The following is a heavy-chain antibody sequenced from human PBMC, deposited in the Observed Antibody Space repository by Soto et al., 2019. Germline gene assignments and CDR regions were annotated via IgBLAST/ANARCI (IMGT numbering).Heavy chain of an antibody. CDR2: ISSSSSYT. D-gene: IGHD3-10*01. CDR3: ARDRPYYYGSGSYYRLDY. J-gene: IGHJ4*02. V-gene: IGHV3-11*05. CDR1: GFTFSDYY. Sequence: PGGSLRLSCAASGFTFSDYYMSWIRQAPGKGLEWVSYISSSSSYTNYADSVKGRFTISRDNAKNSLYLQMNSLRAEDTAVYYCARDRPYYYGSGSYYRLDYWGQGTLVTVSS.